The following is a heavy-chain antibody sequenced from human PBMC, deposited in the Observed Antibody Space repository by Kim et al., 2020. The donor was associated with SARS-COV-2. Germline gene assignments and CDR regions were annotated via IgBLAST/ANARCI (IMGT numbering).Heavy chain of an antibody. CDR1: GGSISSSSYY. CDR3: ARDLVVVVPATRGWFDP. V-gene: IGHV4-39*07. CDR2: IYYSGST. D-gene: IGHD2-2*01. Sequence: SETLSLTCTVSGGSISSSSYYWGWIRQPPGKGLEWIGSIYYSGSTYYNPSLKSRVTISVDTSKNQFSLKLSSVTAADTAVYYCARDLVVVVPATRGWFDPWGQRTLVTVSS. J-gene: IGHJ5*02.